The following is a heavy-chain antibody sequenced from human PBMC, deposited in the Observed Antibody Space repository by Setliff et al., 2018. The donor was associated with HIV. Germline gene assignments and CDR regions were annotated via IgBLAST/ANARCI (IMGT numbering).Heavy chain of an antibody. CDR2: IYYSGDT. CDR3: AKQPGGHSFFDH. Sequence: SETLSLTCTVSGGSISSSSYYWGWIRQPPGKGLEWIGSIYYSGDTNYKYSLKSRVTISRDMSKNQFSLRLRSATAADTAVYYCAKQPGGHSFFDHWGQGILVTVSS. V-gene: IGHV4-39*07. CDR1: GGSISSSSYY. J-gene: IGHJ4*02. D-gene: IGHD1-1*01.